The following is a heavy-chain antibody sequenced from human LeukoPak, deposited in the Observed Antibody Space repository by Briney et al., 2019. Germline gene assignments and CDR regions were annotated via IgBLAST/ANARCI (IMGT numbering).Heavy chain of an antibody. V-gene: IGHV1-46*01. Sequence: ASVKVSCKASGYTFTSYYMHWVRQAPGQGLEWMGISDPSGDGTTYAQKFQGRVTMTSGTSTSTVYMELSSPRSEDTAVYYCARVTTYSNWFDPWGQGTLVTVSS. CDR2: SDPSGDGT. J-gene: IGHJ5*02. CDR3: ARVTTYSNWFDP. CDR1: GYTFTSYY. D-gene: IGHD3-22*01.